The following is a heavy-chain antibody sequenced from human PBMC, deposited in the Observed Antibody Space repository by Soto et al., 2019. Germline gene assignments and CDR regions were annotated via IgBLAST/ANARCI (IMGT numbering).Heavy chain of an antibody. J-gene: IGHJ4*01. Sequence: SETLSLTCAVSGGSFTSNNWWTWFRQPPGQGLEWIGEICRTGSTNYNPSLKSRVTISLDKSENQFSLKVTSLTAADTAVYYCASRDPGTSVDYWGQGTLVTVSS. CDR1: GGSFTSNNW. CDR3: ASRDPGTSVDY. CDR2: ICRTGST. D-gene: IGHD1-7*01. V-gene: IGHV4-4*02.